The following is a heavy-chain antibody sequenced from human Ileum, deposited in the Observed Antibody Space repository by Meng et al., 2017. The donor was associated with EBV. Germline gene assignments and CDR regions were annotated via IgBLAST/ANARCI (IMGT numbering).Heavy chain of an antibody. CDR3: ARVGQWLPIDY. Sequence: RRGSGPGRVKPSGPLSLTCAVSGGSISSSNWWSWVRQPPGKGLEWIGEIYHSGSTNYNPSLKSRVTISVDKSKNQFSLNLSSVTAADTAVYYCARVGQWLPIDYWGQGTLVTVSS. CDR1: GGSISSSNW. V-gene: IGHV4-4*02. CDR2: IYHSGST. D-gene: IGHD6-19*01. J-gene: IGHJ4*02.